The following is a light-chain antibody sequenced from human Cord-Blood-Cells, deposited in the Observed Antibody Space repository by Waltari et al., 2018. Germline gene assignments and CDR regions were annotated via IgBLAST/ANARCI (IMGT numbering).Light chain of an antibody. CDR1: NIGSKS. Sequence: SYVLTQPPSVSVAPGKTARITCGGTNIGSKSVHWYQQKPGQAPVLVVYDDSDRPSGSPERFAGSNSGNTATVTISRVEAGDEADYYCQVWDSSSDREVFGGGTKLTVL. V-gene: IGLV3-21*03. CDR2: DDS. CDR3: QVWDSSSDREV. J-gene: IGLJ3*02.